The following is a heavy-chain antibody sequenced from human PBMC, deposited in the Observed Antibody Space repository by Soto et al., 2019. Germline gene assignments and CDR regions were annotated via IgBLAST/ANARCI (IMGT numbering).Heavy chain of an antibody. Sequence: GGSLRLSCTASGFTFRDFQMSWIRQAPGKGLEWISYISQSGNVIYYADSVKGRFTISRDDAKKSLYLEMNSLRAEDTAIYYWLTKKDVLPGYLDYWGQGTQVTVAS. CDR2: ISQSGNVI. V-gene: IGHV3-11*01. CDR1: GFTFRDFQ. J-gene: IGHJ4*02. CDR3: LTKKDVLPGYLDY. D-gene: IGHD3-9*01.